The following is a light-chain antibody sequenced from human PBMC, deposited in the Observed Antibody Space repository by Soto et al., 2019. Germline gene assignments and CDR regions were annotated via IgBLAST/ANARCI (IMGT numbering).Light chain of an antibody. CDR1: QSLFHSSDKKDY. V-gene: IGKV4-1*01. J-gene: IGKJ3*01. CDR2: WAS. CDR3: QQCYGTST. Sequence: DIVMTQSPDSLAVSLGERATINCKSSQSLFHSSDKKDYLAWYQQKPGQPPKLLIYWASTRESGVPDRFSGSGSGTDFTLTISSLQAEDVAVYYCQQCYGTSTFGPGTKVDI.